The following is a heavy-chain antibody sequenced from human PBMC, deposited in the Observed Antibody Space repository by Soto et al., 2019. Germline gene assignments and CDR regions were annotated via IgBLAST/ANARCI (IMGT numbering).Heavy chain of an antibody. Sequence: SETLSLTCTVSGGSISSSSYYWGWIRQPPGKGLEWIGSIYYSGSTYYNPSLKSRVTISVDTSKNQFSLKLSSVTAADTAVYYCARSKSGSWYLYYFDYWGQGTLVTVSS. CDR3: ARSKSGSWYLYYFDY. V-gene: IGHV4-39*01. CDR1: GGSISSSSYY. J-gene: IGHJ4*02. D-gene: IGHD6-13*01. CDR2: IYYSGST.